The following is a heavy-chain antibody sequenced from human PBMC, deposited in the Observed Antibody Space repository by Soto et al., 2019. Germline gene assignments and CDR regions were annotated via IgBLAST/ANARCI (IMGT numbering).Heavy chain of an antibody. CDR1: GFTVSSYY. CDR2: IYSGGST. CDR3: AKEKWHDILTGYSGFDY. D-gene: IGHD3-9*01. Sequence: GGSLRLSCAASGFTVSSYYMSWVRQAPGKGLEWVSVIYSGGSTYYADSVKGRFTISRDNSKNTLYLQMNSLRAEDTAVYYCAKEKWHDILTGYSGFDYWGQGTLVTVSS. J-gene: IGHJ4*02. V-gene: IGHV3-53*01.